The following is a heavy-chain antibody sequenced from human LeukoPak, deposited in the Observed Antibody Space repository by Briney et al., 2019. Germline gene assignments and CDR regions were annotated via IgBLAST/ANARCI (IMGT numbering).Heavy chain of an antibody. CDR3: ARGSLWTDC. J-gene: IGHJ4*02. V-gene: IGHV3-7*01. Sequence: PGGSLRLSCAASGSTFSSFWMTWVRQAPGKGLEWVANIKQDGSERYYVDSVKGRFTISRDNAKNSLYLQMNSLRAEDTAVYYCARGSLWTDCWGQGTLVTVST. CDR2: IKQDGSER. CDR1: GSTFSSFW. D-gene: IGHD1-26*01.